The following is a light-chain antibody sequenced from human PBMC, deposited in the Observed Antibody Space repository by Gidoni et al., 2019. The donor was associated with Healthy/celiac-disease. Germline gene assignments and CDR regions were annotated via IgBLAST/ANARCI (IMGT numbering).Light chain of an antibody. J-gene: IGLJ1*01. V-gene: IGLV2-14*01. CDR3: SSYTSSSTWV. Sequence: QSALTQPASVSGSPGQSITISCTGTSSDVGGYNYVSWYQQHPSKAPKLMIYDVSNRPSGVSNRFSGSKSGNTASLTISGLQAEDEADYYCSSYTSSSTWVFGTGTKVTVL. CDR2: DVS. CDR1: SSDVGGYNY.